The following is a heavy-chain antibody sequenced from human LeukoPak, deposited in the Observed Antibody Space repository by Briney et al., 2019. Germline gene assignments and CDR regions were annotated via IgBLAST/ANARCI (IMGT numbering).Heavy chain of an antibody. CDR2: INDGGTI. CDR3: ARRWNYGRNYYIDV. J-gene: IGHJ6*03. Sequence: PSETLSLTCAVYGGSFNIYYWSWIRQSPGKGLEWIGEINDGGTINYNPSLLNRVTISLDRSKNQFSLRLTSVTTTCTAVYYCARRWNYGRNYYIDVWGKGATVSVSS. CDR1: GGSFNIYY. V-gene: IGHV4-34*01. D-gene: IGHD1-7*01.